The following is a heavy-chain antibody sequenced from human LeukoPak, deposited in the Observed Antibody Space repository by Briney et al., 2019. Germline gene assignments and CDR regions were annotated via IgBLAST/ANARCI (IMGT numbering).Heavy chain of an antibody. V-gene: IGHV3-66*01. CDR3: ARDLAYSRLDY. J-gene: IGHJ4*02. CDR1: GFIVSGDF. Sequence: GGSLRLSCAASGFIVSGDFMSWVRQAPGKGLEWVSVIYSDGSTYYADSVKGRFTISRDNAKNSLYLQMDSLRVEDTAFYYCARDLAYSRLDYWGQGMLVTVSS. CDR2: IYSDGST. D-gene: IGHD5-18*01.